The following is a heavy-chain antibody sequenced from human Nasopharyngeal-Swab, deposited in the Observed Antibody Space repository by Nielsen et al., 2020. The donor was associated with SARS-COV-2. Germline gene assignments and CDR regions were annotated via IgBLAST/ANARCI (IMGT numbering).Heavy chain of an antibody. V-gene: IGHV3-33*01. D-gene: IGHD3-16*01. CDR2: IWYDGSNK. Sequence: GESLKISCAASGFTFSSYGMHWVRQAPGKGLEWVAVIWYDGSNKYYADSVKGRFTIYRDNSKNTLYLQMNSLRAEDTAVYYCARVDYDYVWGSYYYYYGMDVWGQGTTVTVSS. J-gene: IGHJ6*02. CDR3: ARVDYDYVWGSYYYYYGMDV. CDR1: GFTFSSYG.